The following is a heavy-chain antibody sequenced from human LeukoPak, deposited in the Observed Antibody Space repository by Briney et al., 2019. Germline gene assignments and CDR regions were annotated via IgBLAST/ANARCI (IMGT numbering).Heavy chain of an antibody. CDR1: GFTFSSNW. D-gene: IGHD1-14*01. CDR2: INQDGSEK. CDR3: ARDSYRALDY. Sequence: PGGSLRLPCAASGFTFSSNWMSWVRQAPGKGLEWVAHINQDGSEKYYVDSVKGRFTISRGNAKNSLYLQMNSLRAEDTAVYYCARDSYRALDYWGQGTLVTVSS. V-gene: IGHV3-7*01. J-gene: IGHJ4*02.